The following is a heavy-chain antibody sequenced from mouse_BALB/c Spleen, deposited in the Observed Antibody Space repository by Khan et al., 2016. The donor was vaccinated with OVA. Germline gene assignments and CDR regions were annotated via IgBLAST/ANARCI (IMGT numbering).Heavy chain of an antibody. CDR1: GYSITSGYG. J-gene: IGHJ2*01. Sequence: EVKLLESEPGLVKPSQSLSLTCTVTGYSITSGYGWNWIRQFPGNKLEWMGYISYSGSTNYNPSLKSRISITRDTSKNQFFLQLNSVTTEDTATYSCARTARIKYWGQGTTLTVSS. CDR2: ISYSGST. V-gene: IGHV3-2*02. CDR3: ARTARIKY. D-gene: IGHD1-2*01.